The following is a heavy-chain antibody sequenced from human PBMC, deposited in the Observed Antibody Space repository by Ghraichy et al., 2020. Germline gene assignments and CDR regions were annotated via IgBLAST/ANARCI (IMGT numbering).Heavy chain of an antibody. CDR3: ASIAVADHEEAFDI. J-gene: IGHJ3*02. CDR2: TYYRSKWYN. CDR1: GDSVSSNSAA. V-gene: IGHV6-1*01. Sequence: SQTLSLTCAISGDSVSSNSAAWNWIRQSPSRGLEWLGRTYYRSKWYNDYAVSVKSRITINPDTSKNQFSLQLNSVTPEDTTVYYCASIAVADHEEAFDIWGQGTMVTVSS. D-gene: IGHD6-19*01.